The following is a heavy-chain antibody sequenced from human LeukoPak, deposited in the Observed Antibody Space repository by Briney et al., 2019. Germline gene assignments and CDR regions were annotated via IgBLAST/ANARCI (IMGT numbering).Heavy chain of an antibody. D-gene: IGHD6-19*01. J-gene: IGHJ1*01. V-gene: IGHV3-30*04. CDR3: ARPSSGWYAEYFQH. CDR1: GFTFSSYA. CDR2: ISYDGSNK. Sequence: PGRSLRLSCAASGFTFSSYAMHWVRQAPSKGLEWVAVISYDGSNKYYADSVKGRFTISRDNSKNTLYLQMNSLRAEDTAVYYCARPSSGWYAEYFQHWGQGTLVTVSS.